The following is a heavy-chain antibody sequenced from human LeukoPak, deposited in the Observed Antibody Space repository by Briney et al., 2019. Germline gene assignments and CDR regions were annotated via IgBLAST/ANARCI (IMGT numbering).Heavy chain of an antibody. J-gene: IGHJ4*02. CDR2: ISGTGSST. CDR1: GFTFSSYA. D-gene: IGHD1-26*01. CDR3: AKGDTTWELPHDY. V-gene: IGHV3-23*01. Sequence: GGSLRLSCAASGFTFSSYAMSWVRQAPGKGLEWVSAISGTGSSTYYADSVKVRFTISRDNSKNTLYLQMNSLRAEDTAVYYCAKGDTTWELPHDYWGQGTLVTVSS.